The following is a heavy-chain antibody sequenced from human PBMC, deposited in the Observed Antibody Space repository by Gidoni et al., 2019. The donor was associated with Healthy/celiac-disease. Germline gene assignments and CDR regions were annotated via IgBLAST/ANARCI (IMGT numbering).Heavy chain of an antibody. Sequence: EVQLVESGGGLVTPGGSLRLSCSASGFPFSSYSMNWVRQAPGKGLEWVSSISSSSSYIYYADSVKGRFTISRDNAKNSLYLQMNSLRAEDTAVYYCARDSGSYFAFDIWGQGTMVTVSS. V-gene: IGHV3-21*01. D-gene: IGHD1-26*01. CDR3: ARDSGSYFAFDI. J-gene: IGHJ3*02. CDR2: ISSSSSYI. CDR1: GFPFSSYS.